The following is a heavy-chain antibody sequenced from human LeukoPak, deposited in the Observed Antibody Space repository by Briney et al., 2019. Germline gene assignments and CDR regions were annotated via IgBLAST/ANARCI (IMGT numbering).Heavy chain of an antibody. D-gene: IGHD3-16*01. CDR2: IYYSGST. Sequence: SETLSLTCTVSGGSISSYYWSWIRQPPGKGLEWIGYIYYSGSTNYNPSLKSRVTISVDTSKNQFSLKLSSVTAADTAVYYCARGQGGQPDYFDYWGQGTLVTVSS. CDR3: ARGQGGQPDYFDY. CDR1: GGSISSYY. V-gene: IGHV4-59*08. J-gene: IGHJ4*02.